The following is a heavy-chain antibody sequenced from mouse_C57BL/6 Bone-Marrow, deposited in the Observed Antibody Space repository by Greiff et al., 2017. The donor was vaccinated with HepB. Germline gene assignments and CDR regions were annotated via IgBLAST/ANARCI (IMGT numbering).Heavy chain of an antibody. V-gene: IGHV5-4*01. Sequence: EVQGVESGGGLVKPGGSLKLSCAASGFTFSSYAMSWVRQTPEKRLEWVATISDGGSYTYYPDNVKGRFTISRDNAKNNLYLQMSHLKSEDTAMYYCARDHRGYTFAYWGQVTLVTVSA. J-gene: IGHJ3*01. CDR2: ISDGGSYT. D-gene: IGHD2-2*01. CDR1: GFTFSSYA. CDR3: ARDHRGYTFAY.